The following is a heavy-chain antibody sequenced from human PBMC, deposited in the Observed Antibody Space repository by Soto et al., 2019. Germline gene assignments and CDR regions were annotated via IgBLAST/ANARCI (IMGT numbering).Heavy chain of an antibody. J-gene: IGHJ6*01. Sequence: QVQLAESGGGVVQPGRSLRLSCTASGYTFSRHGIHWVRQAPGKGLAWVAQVWSDGSHIYYADSVRGRFTVSRDNSKNTVELQMNSQRGENMSLYYCVRDAKESANFAMDVWGRGPSVNV. CDR1: GYTFSRHG. V-gene: IGHV3-33*01. D-gene: IGHD6-25*01. CDR2: VWSDGSHI. CDR3: VRDAKESANFAMDV.